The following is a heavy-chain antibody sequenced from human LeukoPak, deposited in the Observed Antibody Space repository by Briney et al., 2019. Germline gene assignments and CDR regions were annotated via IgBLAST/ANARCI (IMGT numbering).Heavy chain of an antibody. CDR3: ARDLYTSKWFGELLSNAKGIDY. J-gene: IGHJ4*02. Sequence: PGGSLRLSCAASGFTLSNHAMIWVRQAPGKGLEWVSSISGSGAMTYYADSVKGRFTISRDNAMDTLYLQMNSLRADDTAVYYCARDLYTSKWFGELLSNAKGIDYWGQGTLVTVSS. D-gene: IGHD3-10*01. CDR2: ISGSGAMT. V-gene: IGHV3-23*01. CDR1: GFTLSNHA.